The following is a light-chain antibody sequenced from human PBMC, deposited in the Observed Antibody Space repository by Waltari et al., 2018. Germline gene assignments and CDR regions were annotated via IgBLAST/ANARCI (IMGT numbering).Light chain of an antibody. J-gene: IGKJ2*01. Sequence: DIQMTQSPSSLSASVGDRVTITCRASQSISSYLNSYLNWYQQKPGKAPKVLIYAASSLQSGVPSRFSGSGSGTDFTLTISSLQPEDFGTYYCQQSYNTPRTFGQGTKLEIK. CDR3: QQSYNTPRT. CDR1: QSISSY. CDR2: AAS. V-gene: IGKV1-39*01.